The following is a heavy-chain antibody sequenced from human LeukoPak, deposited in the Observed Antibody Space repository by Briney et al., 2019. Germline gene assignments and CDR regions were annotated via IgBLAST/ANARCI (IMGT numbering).Heavy chain of an antibody. CDR3: ARDRYYDFWGGSPRGDFDY. J-gene: IGHJ4*02. CDR1: GFTFSSYS. CDR2: ISSSSSYI. V-gene: IGHV3-21*01. D-gene: IGHD3-3*01. Sequence: GGSLRLSCAASGFTFSSYSMNWVRQAPGKGLEWVSSISSSSSYIYYADSVKGRFTISRDNAKNSLYLQMNSLRAEDTAVYYCARDRYYDFWGGSPRGDFDYWGQGTLVTVSS.